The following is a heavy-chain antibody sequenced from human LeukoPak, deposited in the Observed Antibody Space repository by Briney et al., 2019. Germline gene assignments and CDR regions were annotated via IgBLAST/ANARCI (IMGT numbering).Heavy chain of an antibody. CDR3: AKRGDCSSASCQYYHYYYMDV. D-gene: IGHD2-2*01. Sequence: GGSLRLSCAASGFTVSSNYMSWVRQAPGKGLEWVSGISGSGGSTYYADSVKGRFTISRDNSKNTLYLQMNSLRAEDTAVYYCAKRGDCSSASCQYYHYYYMDVWGKGTTVTVSS. J-gene: IGHJ6*03. CDR2: ISGSGGST. V-gene: IGHV3-23*01. CDR1: GFTVSSNY.